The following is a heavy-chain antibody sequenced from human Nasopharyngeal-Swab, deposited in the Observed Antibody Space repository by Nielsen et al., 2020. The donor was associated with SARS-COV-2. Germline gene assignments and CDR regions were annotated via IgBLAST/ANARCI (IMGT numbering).Heavy chain of an antibody. CDR3: ARVKVRRSGWFLVDYYYMDV. CDR2: INPNSGGT. D-gene: IGHD6-19*01. Sequence: WVRQAPGQGLEWMGRINPNSGGTNYAQKFQGRVTMTRDTSISTAYMELSRLRSEDTAVYYCARVKVRRSGWFLVDYYYMDVWGKGTTVTVSS. J-gene: IGHJ6*03. V-gene: IGHV1-2*06.